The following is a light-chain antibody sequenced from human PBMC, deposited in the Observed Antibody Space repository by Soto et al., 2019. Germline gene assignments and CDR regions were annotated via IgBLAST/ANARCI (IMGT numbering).Light chain of an antibody. CDR3: SSYAGSNTPYG. Sequence: QSALTQPPSASGSPGQSVTISCTGTSSDVGGYNYVSWYQHHPGNAPKLMIYEVNKRTSGVPDRFSGSKSGNTASLTVSGLQAEDEADYYCSSYAGSNTPYGFGNGTKGTVL. CDR1: SSDVGGYNY. CDR2: EVN. J-gene: IGLJ1*01. V-gene: IGLV2-8*01.